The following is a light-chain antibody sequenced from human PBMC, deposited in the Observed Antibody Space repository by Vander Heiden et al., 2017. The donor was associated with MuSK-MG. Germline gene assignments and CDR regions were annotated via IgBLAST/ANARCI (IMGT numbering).Light chain of an antibody. J-gene: IGLJ1*01. CDR3: CTYTGTTTVYV. CDR2: EGT. V-gene: IGLV2-23*01. CDR1: TSDIGSYNL. Sequence: SALTQPASVSGSPGQSITISCAGSTSDIGSYNLVPWEQHHPGKALKLILYEGTKRPSWVSSRFSGSRSGNTASLTISGLQAEDEADYYCCTYTGTTTVYVFGTGTLVTVL.